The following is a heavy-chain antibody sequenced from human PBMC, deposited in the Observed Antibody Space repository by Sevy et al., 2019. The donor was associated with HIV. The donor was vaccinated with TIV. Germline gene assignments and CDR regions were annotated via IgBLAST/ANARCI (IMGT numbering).Heavy chain of an antibody. CDR2: ISYDGSNK. Sequence: GGSLRLSCAASGFTFSSYGMHWVRQAPGKGLERVAVISYDGSNKYYADSVKGRFTISRDNSKNTLYLQMNSLRAEDTAVYYCAKVSSVAAAAGDFDYWRQGTLVTVSS. V-gene: IGHV3-30*18. D-gene: IGHD6-13*01. CDR1: GFTFSSYG. CDR3: AKVSSVAAAAGDFDY. J-gene: IGHJ4*02.